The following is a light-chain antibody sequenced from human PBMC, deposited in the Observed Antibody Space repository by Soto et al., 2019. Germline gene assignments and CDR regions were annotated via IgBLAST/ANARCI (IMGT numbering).Light chain of an antibody. J-gene: IGKJ1*01. CDR2: AVS. CDR1: QGILQSAGNTY. Sequence: IVMTETAESLSVIPGQPASLSCKSSQGILQSAGNTYLYWYFQKPGQPPQLXXDAVSNRFSGVPDRFSDSGSGTDFTLKSSRVEHEDVGVYYGMQSIQLTRTFGQGTKVDIK. CDR3: MQSIQLTRT. V-gene: IGKV2D-29*01.